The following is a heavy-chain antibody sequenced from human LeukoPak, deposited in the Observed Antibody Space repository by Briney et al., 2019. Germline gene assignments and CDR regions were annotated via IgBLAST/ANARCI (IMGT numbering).Heavy chain of an antibody. Sequence: ASVKVSCKASGGTLSSYGISWVRQAPGQGLEWMGRIIPILGIANYAQKFQGRVTITADKSTSTAYMELSSLRSEDTAVYYCASDAAYCSSTSCSDYWGQGTLVTVSS. CDR2: IIPILGIA. CDR3: ASDAAYCSSTSCSDY. V-gene: IGHV1-69*04. J-gene: IGHJ4*02. D-gene: IGHD2-2*01. CDR1: GGTLSSYG.